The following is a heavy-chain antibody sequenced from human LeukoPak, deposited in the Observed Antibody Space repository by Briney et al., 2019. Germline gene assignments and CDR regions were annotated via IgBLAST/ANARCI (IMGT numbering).Heavy chain of an antibody. J-gene: IGHJ4*02. CDR2: IYHSGSP. D-gene: IGHD1-1*01. CDR3: ARVNINNWHSCDY. Sequence: PSGTLSLTCAVSGVSISSNNWWGWVRQPPGKGLEWIGEIYHSGSPNYNPSLKSRVTISVDKSRNHFSLNLSSVTAADTAVYYCARVNINNWHSCDYWGQGTLVTVSS. CDR1: GVSISSNNW. V-gene: IGHV4-4*02.